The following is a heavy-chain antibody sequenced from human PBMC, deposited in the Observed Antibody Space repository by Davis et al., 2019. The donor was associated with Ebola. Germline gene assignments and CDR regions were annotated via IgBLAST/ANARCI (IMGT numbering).Heavy chain of an antibody. V-gene: IGHV3-33*01. CDR1: GYTFTSYY. CDR2: IWYDGSNK. Sequence: SCKASGYTFTSYYMHWVRQAPGKGLEWVAVIWYDGSNKYYADSVKGRFTISRDNSKNTLYLQMNSLRAEDTAVYYCARGPRRAGTAIYGMDVWGKGTTVTVSS. CDR3: ARGPRRAGTAIYGMDV. D-gene: IGHD1-1*01. J-gene: IGHJ6*04.